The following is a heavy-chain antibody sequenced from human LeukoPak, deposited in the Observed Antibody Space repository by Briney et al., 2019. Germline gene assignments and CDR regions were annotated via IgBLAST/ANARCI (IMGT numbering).Heavy chain of an antibody. CDR3: ARVATVTSNWFDP. CDR2: ISSSSSTI. CDR1: GFTFSSYA. V-gene: IGHV3-48*04. Sequence: GGALRLFCGASGFTFSSYAMNWVRQAPGKGGGWVSYISSSSSTIYYADSVKGRFTISRDNAKNSLYLQMNSLRAEDTAVYYCARVATVTSNWFDPWGQGTLVTVSS. D-gene: IGHD4-17*01. J-gene: IGHJ5*02.